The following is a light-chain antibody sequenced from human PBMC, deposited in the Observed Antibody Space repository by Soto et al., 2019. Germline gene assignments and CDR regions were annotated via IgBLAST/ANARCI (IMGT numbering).Light chain of an antibody. CDR2: DVS. CDR1: SSDVGGYNY. J-gene: IGLJ1*01. V-gene: IGLV2-14*03. CDR3: SSYTTSNTRQIV. Sequence: QSVLTQPASVSGSPGQSITISCTGTSSDVGGYNYVSWYQHHPGKAPKLIIYDVSSRPSGVSNRFSGSKSGNTASLTISGLQPEDEADYYCSSYTTSNTRQIVFGTGTKATVL.